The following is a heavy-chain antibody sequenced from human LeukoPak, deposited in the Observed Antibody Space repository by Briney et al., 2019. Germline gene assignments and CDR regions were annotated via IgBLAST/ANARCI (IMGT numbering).Heavy chain of an antibody. D-gene: IGHD3-10*01. CDR2: VYHSGNT. J-gene: IGHJ4*02. V-gene: IGHV4-38-2*02. CDR3: ASIRYYYDSGRLAD. CDR1: GYSFNSGYY. Sequence: SETLSLTCTVSGYSFNSGYYWGWIRQPPGKGLEWIGTVYHSGNTYYNASLQSRVTLSLDTSNNQFSLKLSSVTAADTAVYYCASIRYYYDSGRLADWGQGTLVIVSS.